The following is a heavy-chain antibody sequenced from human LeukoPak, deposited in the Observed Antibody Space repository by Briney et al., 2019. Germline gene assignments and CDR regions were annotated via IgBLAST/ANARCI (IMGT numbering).Heavy chain of an antibody. V-gene: IGHV3-66*01. CDR3: ARGLLLWFGESGWFDP. Sequence: GGSLRLSCAASGFTFSSYGMSWVRQAPGKGLEWVSVIYSGGSTYYADSVKGRFTISRDNSKNTLYLQMNSLRAEDTAVYYCARGLLLWFGESGWFDPWGQGTLVTVSS. D-gene: IGHD3-10*01. CDR2: IYSGGST. J-gene: IGHJ5*02. CDR1: GFTFSSYG.